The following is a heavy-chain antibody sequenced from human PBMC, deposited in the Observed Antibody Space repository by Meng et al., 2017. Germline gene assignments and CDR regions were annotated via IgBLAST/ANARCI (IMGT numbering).Heavy chain of an antibody. CDR1: GFTFSSYA. J-gene: IGHJ6*02. CDR3: AKEPTVTTFYYYNGRDV. Sequence: GESLKISCAASGFTFSSYAMSWVRQAPGKGLEWVSAISGSGGSTYYADSVKGRFTISRDNSKNTLYLQMNSLRAEDTAVYYCAKEPTVTTFYYYNGRDVWGQGTTVTVSS. CDR2: ISGSGGST. D-gene: IGHD4-17*01. V-gene: IGHV3-23*01.